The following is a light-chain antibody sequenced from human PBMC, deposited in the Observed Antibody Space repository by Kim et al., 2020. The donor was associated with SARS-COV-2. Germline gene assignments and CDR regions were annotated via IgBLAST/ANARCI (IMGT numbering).Light chain of an antibody. CDR1: SSDVGGYNY. Sequence: PGQSVTLSCTGTSSDVGGYNYVSSYQQYPGKAPKLMIYEVSERPSGVPDRFSGSESGNTASLTVSGLQADDEADYYCCSYAGSFYVFGTGTKVTVL. V-gene: IGLV2-11*03. CDR3: CSYAGSFYV. CDR2: EVS. J-gene: IGLJ1*01.